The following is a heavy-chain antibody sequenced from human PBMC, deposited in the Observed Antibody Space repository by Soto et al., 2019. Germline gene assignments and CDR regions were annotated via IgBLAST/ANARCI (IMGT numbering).Heavy chain of an antibody. J-gene: IGHJ4*02. V-gene: IGHV4-30-2*01. CDR2: IYESGRT. CDR3: ASSGWLPDY. Sequence: KASETLSLTCIVSGASISTGGYSWSWIRQPPGKGPEWIGYIYESGRTYYKPSLKSPASISMDKSRNQFSVRLTSVTAADTAGYFCASSGWLPDYWGQGTLVTVSS. D-gene: IGHD6-19*01. CDR1: GASISTGGYS.